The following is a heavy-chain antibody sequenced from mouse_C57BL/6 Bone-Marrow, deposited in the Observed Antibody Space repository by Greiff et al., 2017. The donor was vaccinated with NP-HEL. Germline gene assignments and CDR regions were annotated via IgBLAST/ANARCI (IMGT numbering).Heavy chain of an antibody. V-gene: IGHV14-4*01. D-gene: IGHD1-1*01. CDR1: GFTIKDYY. Sequence: EVQLQQSGAELVRPGASVKLSCTASGFTIKDYYMHWVKQRPEQGLEWIGWIDPENGDTEYASKFKGKATITADTSSNTAYLQLSSLTSEDTAVYYCTTFYYGSSYSYWGQGTTLTVSS. J-gene: IGHJ2*01. CDR3: TTFYYGSSYSY. CDR2: IDPENGDT.